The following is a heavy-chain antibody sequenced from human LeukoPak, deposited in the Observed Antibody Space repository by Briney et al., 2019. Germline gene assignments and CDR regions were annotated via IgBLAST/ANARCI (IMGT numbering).Heavy chain of an antibody. CDR2: IIPIFGTA. Sequence: SVKVSCKASGGTFSSYAISWVRQAPGQGLEWMGGIIPIFGTANYAQKFQGRVTITADESTSTAYMGLSSLRSEDTAVYYCARLKSGYPDSDYWGQGTLVTVSS. J-gene: IGHJ4*02. D-gene: IGHD3-22*01. CDR1: GGTFSSYA. CDR3: ARLKSGYPDSDY. V-gene: IGHV1-69*13.